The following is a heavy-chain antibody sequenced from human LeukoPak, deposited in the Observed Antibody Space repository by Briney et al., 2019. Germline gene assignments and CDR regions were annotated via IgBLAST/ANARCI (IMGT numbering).Heavy chain of an antibody. V-gene: IGHV4-59*01. CDR2: IYYSGST. CDR3: ASPLTAGYAFDI. J-gene: IGHJ3*02. CDR1: GGSISSYY. Sequence: PSETLSLTCTVSGGSISSYYWSWIRQPPGKGLEWIGYIYYSGSTNYNPSLKSRVTISVDTSKNQFSLKLSSVTAADTAVYYCASPLTAGYAFDIWGQGTMVTVSS.